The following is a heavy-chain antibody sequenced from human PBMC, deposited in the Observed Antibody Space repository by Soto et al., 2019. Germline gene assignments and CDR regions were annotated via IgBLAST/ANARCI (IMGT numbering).Heavy chain of an antibody. J-gene: IGHJ3*01. CDR3: ARAANHWLDPSSGYDAYDL. Sequence: QVQLVESGGGVVQPGRSLRLSCAASGFTFSSYAMHWVRQAPGKGLEWVTVVSYDGSNKYYADSVQGRFTISRDNSKNTVFKQMNRLRVVETAVYYCARAANHWLDPSSGYDAYDLWGQGTMVTVSS. CDR2: VSYDGSNK. V-gene: IGHV3-30-3*01. CDR1: GFTFSSYA. D-gene: IGHD6-19*01.